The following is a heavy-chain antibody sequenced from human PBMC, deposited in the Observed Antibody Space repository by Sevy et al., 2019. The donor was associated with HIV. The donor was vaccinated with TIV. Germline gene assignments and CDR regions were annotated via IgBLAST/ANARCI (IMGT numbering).Heavy chain of an antibody. V-gene: IGHV4-59*08. Sequence: SETVSLTCTVSGGSITSLYWNWIRQPPGKGLEWIANIYYNGHINYNPSLKIRVTLSLDTSKNQFSLRLSSVTAADTAMYYCAGENAWGRGYSWGQGTLVTVSS. J-gene: IGHJ4*02. CDR2: IYYNGHI. CDR1: GGSITSLY. D-gene: IGHD1-26*01. CDR3: AGENAWGRGYS.